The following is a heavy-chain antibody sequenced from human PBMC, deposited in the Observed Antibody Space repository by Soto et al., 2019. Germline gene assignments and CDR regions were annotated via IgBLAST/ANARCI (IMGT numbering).Heavy chain of an antibody. CDR3: VKATSGGLLYYGMEV. CDR2: ISPSGDYA. J-gene: IGHJ6*02. Sequence: GGSLRLSCAASGFTFSTIAMAWVRQAPGKGLEWVSSISPSGDYAYFADSVKGRFTMSRDNSKNTVYLQLDSLRVEDTATYYCVKATSGGLLYYGMEVWGQGTTVNVS. CDR1: GFTFSTIA. V-gene: IGHV3-23*01. D-gene: IGHD1-26*01.